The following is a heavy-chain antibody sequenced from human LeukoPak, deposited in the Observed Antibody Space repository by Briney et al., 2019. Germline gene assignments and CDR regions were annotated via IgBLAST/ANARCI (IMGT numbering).Heavy chain of an antibody. J-gene: IGHJ4*02. Sequence: PGGSLRLSCAASGFTFSSYAMSWVRQAPGKGLEWVSAISGSGGSTYYADSVKGRFTISRDNSKNTLYLQMNSLRAEDTAVYYCAKDNDYDYVWGSYRYSDYWGQGTLVTVSS. V-gene: IGHV3-23*01. CDR1: GFTFSSYA. CDR2: ISGSGGST. CDR3: AKDNDYDYVWGSYRYSDY. D-gene: IGHD3-16*02.